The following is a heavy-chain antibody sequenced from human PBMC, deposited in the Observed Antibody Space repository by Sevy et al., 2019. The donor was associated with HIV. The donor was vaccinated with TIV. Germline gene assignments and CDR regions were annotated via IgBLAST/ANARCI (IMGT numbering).Heavy chain of an antibody. V-gene: IGHV3-23*01. J-gene: IGHJ6*04. CDR2: ISGSGGST. Sequence: GGSLRLSCAASGFTFSSYAMSWVRQAPGKGLEWVSAISGSGGSTYYADSVKGRFTISRDNSKNTLYLQMNSLGAEDTAVYYCAKVVVVPAAMAGGGEMDVWGKGTTVTVSS. CDR1: GFTFSSYA. CDR3: AKVVVVPAAMAGGGEMDV. D-gene: IGHD2-2*01.